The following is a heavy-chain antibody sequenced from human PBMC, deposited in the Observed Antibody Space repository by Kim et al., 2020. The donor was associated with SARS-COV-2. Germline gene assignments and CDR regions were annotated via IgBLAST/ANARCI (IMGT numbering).Heavy chain of an antibody. D-gene: IGHD6-6*01. CDR2: ISSSSRTI. CDR3: ARDGPQSI. J-gene: IGHJ6*02. V-gene: IGHV3-48*02. Sequence: GGSLRLSCAASGFTFSSYSMNWVRQAPGKGLEWVSYISSSSRTIYYADSVKGRFTISRDNAKNSLYLQMNSQRDEDTAVYYCARDGPQSIWGQGTTVTVSS. CDR1: GFTFSSYS.